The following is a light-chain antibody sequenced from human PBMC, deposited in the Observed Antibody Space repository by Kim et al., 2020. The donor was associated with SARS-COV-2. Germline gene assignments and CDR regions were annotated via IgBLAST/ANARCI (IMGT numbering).Light chain of an antibody. V-gene: IGKV1-5*03. CDR3: KQYETYWT. J-gene: IGKJ1*01. CDR1: QSVDNW. CDR2: QAS. Sequence: DIQMTQSPSTLSAFVGNRVTITCRASQSVDNWLAWYQQIPGKAPKLLIYQASKLASGVPSRFSGSGSGTDFTLTINNLQPDDSAIYYCKQYETYWTFGPGTKVDIK.